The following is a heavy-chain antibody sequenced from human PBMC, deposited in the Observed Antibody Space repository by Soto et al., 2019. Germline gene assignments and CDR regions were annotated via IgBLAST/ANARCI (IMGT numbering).Heavy chain of an antibody. V-gene: IGHV4-59*08. D-gene: IGHD6-19*01. Sequence: PSETLSLTCTVSGGSISSYYWSWIRQPPGKGLEWIGYIYYRGSTNYNPSLKSRVTISVDTSKNQFSLKLSSVTAADTAVYYCAIIAVAGFTFDYWGLGALVTVS. CDR1: GGSISSYY. CDR3: AIIAVAGFTFDY. CDR2: IYYRGST. J-gene: IGHJ4*02.